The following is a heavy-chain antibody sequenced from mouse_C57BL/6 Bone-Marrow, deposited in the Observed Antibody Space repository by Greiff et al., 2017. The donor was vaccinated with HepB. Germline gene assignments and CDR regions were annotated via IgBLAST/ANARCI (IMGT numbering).Heavy chain of an antibody. CDR2: ISNLAYSI. CDR3: AREREDYGAMDY. J-gene: IGHJ4*01. Sequence: EVQRVESGGGLVQPGGSLKLSCAASGFTFSYYGMAWVRQAPRKGPEWVAFISNLAYSIYYADTVTGRFTISRENAKNTLYLEMSSLRSEDTAMYYCAREREDYGAMDYWGQGTSVTVSS. V-gene: IGHV5-15*01. CDR1: GFTFSYYG.